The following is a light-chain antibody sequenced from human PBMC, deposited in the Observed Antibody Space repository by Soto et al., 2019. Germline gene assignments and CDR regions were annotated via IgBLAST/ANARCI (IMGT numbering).Light chain of an antibody. V-gene: IGKV3-15*01. CDR1: QDVTTN. J-gene: IGKJ5*01. CDR2: DIS. Sequence: EISKAQFPTIPFDSPGGGGHLSFRAGQDVTTNFAWYQLRRGQPPRLLIYDISTRATGVPARFSGSGSGTEFTLTISGLQSEDFALYFCQQYNIWPFSFGPGTRLEIK. CDR3: QQYNIWPFS.